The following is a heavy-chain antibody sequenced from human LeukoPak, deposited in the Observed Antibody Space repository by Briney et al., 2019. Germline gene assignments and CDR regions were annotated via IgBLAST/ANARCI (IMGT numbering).Heavy chain of an antibody. CDR2: ISYDGSNK. Sequence: GGSLRLSCAASGFTFSSYTMHWVRQAPGKGLEWVTVISYDGSNKWYADSVKGRFTISRDNSKNTLYLQMNSLRAEDTAVYYCGKDVGYSGYDPIDYWGQGTLVTVSS. CDR1: GFTFSSYT. J-gene: IGHJ4*02. CDR3: GKDVGYSGYDPIDY. D-gene: IGHD5-12*01. V-gene: IGHV3-30-3*01.